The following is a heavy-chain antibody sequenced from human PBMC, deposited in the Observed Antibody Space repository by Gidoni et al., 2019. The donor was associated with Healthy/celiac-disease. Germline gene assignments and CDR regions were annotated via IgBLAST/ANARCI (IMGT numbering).Heavy chain of an antibody. D-gene: IGHD3-16*01. CDR2: IYYSGST. J-gene: IGHJ4*02. Sequence: QVQLQESGPGLVKPSETLSLTCTVSGGSISSYYWSWIRQPPGKGLEWIGYIYYSGSTNYNPSLKSRVTISVDTSKNQFSLKLSSVTAADTAVYYCARATFGILRRRYFDYWGQGTLVTVSS. V-gene: IGHV4-59*01. CDR1: GGSISSYY. CDR3: ARATFGILRRRYFDY.